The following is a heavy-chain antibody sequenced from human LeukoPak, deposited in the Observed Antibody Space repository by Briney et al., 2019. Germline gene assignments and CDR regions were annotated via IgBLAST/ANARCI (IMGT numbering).Heavy chain of an antibody. CDR3: ARGLVDTSGFDP. J-gene: IGHJ5*02. CDR2: IYSGGST. CDR1: GFTFSSYA. Sequence: GGSLRLSCAASGFTFSSYAMSWVRQAPGKGLEWVSVIYSGGSTYYADSVKGRFTISRDNSKNTLYLQMNSLRAEDTAVYYCARGLVDTSGFDPWGQGTLVTVSS. V-gene: IGHV3-66*01. D-gene: IGHD5-18*01.